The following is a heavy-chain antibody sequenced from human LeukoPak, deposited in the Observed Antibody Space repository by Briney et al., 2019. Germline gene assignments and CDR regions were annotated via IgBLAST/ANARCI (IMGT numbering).Heavy chain of an antibody. Sequence: PSETLSLTCAVYGGSFSGYYWSWIRQPPGKGLEWIGEINHSGSTNYNPSLKSRVTISVDTSKNQFSLKLSSVTAADTAVYYCARGHDYGDYTVGNFDYWGQGTLVTVSS. CDR1: GGSFSGYY. V-gene: IGHV4-34*01. CDR3: ARGHDYGDYTVGNFDY. CDR2: INHSGST. J-gene: IGHJ4*02. D-gene: IGHD4-17*01.